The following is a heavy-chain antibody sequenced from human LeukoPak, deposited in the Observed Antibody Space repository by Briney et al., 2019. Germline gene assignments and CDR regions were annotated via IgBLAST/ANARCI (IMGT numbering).Heavy chain of an antibody. D-gene: IGHD1-26*01. CDR1: AFTFSTSG. V-gene: IGHV3-48*01. J-gene: IGHJ4*02. CDR3: AKDGGTHFDH. Sequence: GSLRLSCAASAFTFSTSGMNWVRQAPGKGLEWVSYLSSSGTTFSYAQSVKGRFTVTRDNAQNSLTLHMNTLRADDTAVYYCAKDGGTHFDHWGQGTLVTVSS. CDR2: LSSSGTTF.